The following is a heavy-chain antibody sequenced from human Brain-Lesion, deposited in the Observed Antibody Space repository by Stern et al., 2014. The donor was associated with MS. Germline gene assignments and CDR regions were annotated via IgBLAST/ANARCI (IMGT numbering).Heavy chain of an antibody. J-gene: IGHJ2*01. V-gene: IGHV4-59*01. D-gene: IGHD3-22*01. CDR1: GDSISSYH. Sequence: LQLQESGPGLVKPSETLSLTCTVSGDSISSYHWNWIRQSPGKGLEWIGHIDYSGSTNYNPSLRSRVTISVDTSKNRFSLKMSSVTAADTAVYYCAREISMIVVGQSHWYFDLWGRGTLVTVSS. CDR2: IDYSGST. CDR3: AREISMIVVGQSHWYFDL.